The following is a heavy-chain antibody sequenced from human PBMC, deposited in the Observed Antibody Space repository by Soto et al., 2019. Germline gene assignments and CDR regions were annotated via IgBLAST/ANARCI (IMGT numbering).Heavy chain of an antibody. Sequence: SLRLSCEGSGFIFSNNGMHWVRQAPGKGLEWVAFMSYDGSAKFLADSVKGRVTISRDNSKSTLFLHMSSLRAEDTAMYYCAIVRVADSPLDHWGQGTPVTVSS. V-gene: IGHV3-30*03. CDR2: MSYDGSAK. J-gene: IGHJ4*02. D-gene: IGHD3-10*02. CDR1: GFIFSNNG. CDR3: AIVRVADSPLDH.